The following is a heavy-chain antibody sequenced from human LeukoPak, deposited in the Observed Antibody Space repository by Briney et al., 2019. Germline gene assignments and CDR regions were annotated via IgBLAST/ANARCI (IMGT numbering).Heavy chain of an antibody. J-gene: IGHJ4*02. CDR1: GGSISSYY. CDR2: IYYSGST. CDR3: ARDSSGYYRIDY. V-gene: IGHV4-59*08. D-gene: IGHD3-22*01. Sequence: SETLSLTCTVSGGSISSYYWSWIRQPPGKGLECIGYIYYSGSTNYNPSLKSRVTISVDTSKNQFSLKLTSVTAADTAVYYCARDSSGYYRIDYWGQGTPVTVSS.